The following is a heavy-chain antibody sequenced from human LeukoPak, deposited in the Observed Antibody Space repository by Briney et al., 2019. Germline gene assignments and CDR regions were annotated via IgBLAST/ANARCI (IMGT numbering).Heavy chain of an antibody. CDR1: GFTFSSYS. V-gene: IGHV3-48*04. J-gene: IGHJ4*02. Sequence: GGSLRLSCAASGFTFSSYSMNWVRQAPGKGLEWVSYISSSSSTIYYADSVKGRFTISRDNAKNSLYLQMNSLRAEDTAVYYCARDWFGTDYWGQGTLVTVSS. D-gene: IGHD3-10*01. CDR3: ARDWFGTDY. CDR2: ISSSSSTI.